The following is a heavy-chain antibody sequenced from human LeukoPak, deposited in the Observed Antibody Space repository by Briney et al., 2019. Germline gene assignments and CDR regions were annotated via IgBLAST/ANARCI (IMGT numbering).Heavy chain of an antibody. Sequence: SQTLSLTCIVSGDSISSGHYYWSWIRQPPGKGLEWIGYIYYSGSAYYNPSLKTRVSISVDTSKNQFSLRLTSVTAADTAVYYCARDAYYDFWSGYYPPYYYYYVDVWGKGTTVTVSS. D-gene: IGHD3-3*01. J-gene: IGHJ6*03. CDR3: ARDAYYDFWSGYYPPYYYYYVDV. CDR1: GDSISSGHYY. V-gene: IGHV4-30-4*08. CDR2: IYYSGSA.